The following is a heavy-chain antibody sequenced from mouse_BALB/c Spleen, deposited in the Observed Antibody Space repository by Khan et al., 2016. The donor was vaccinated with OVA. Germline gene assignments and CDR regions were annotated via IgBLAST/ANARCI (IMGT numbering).Heavy chain of an antibody. Sequence: EVELVESGPELVKPGASVKMSCKASGYTVTRYVMHWVKQKPGQGLEWIGYINPYNDGTKYNEKFKGKATLTSDKSSSTAYMELSSLTSEDSAVYYCVRPGNRYERVFDYWGQGTTLTVSS. D-gene: IGHD2-14*01. CDR2: INPYNDGT. CDR3: VRPGNRYERVFDY. V-gene: IGHV1S136*01. CDR1: GYTVTRYV. J-gene: IGHJ2*01.